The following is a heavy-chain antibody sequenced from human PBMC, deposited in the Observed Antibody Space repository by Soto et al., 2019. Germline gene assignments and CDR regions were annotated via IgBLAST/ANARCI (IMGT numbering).Heavy chain of an antibody. J-gene: IGHJ4*02. Sequence: QVQLQESGPGLVKPSQTLSLTCTVSGDSVSSGDYYWSWIRQPPGKGLEWIGYIYYSGSTYYNPSLQSRLTMSLDKSKNQFSLKLSSVTAADTALYYCATESSGSSPLHFDHWGQGTLVTVSS. V-gene: IGHV4-30-4*01. CDR2: IYYSGST. CDR3: ATESSGSSPLHFDH. CDR1: GDSVSSGDYY. D-gene: IGHD3-22*01.